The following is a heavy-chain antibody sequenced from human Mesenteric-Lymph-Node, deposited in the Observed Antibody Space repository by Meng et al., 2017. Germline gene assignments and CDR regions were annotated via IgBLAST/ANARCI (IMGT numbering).Heavy chain of an antibody. Sequence: GGSLRLSCAASGFTFSSYAMSWVRQAPGKGLEWVSAISGSGGSTYYADSVKGRFTISRDNSKNTLYLQMNSLRAEDTAVYYCAKAAGSGDYYYYGMDVWGQGTTVTVSS. V-gene: IGHV3-23*01. CDR1: GFTFSSYA. CDR2: ISGSGGST. CDR3: AKAAGSGDYYYYGMDV. J-gene: IGHJ6*02. D-gene: IGHD2-21*01.